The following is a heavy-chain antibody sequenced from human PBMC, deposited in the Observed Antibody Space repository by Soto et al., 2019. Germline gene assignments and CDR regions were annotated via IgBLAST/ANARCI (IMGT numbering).Heavy chain of an antibody. J-gene: IGHJ6*02. Sequence: SSETLSLTCTVSGGSISSSSYYWGWIRQPPGKGLEWIGSIYYSGSTYYNPSLKSRVTISVDTSKNQFSLKLSSVTAADTAVYYCARGGYYDFWSGYAVEGMDVWGQGTTVTVSS. V-gene: IGHV4-39*01. CDR2: IYYSGST. CDR3: ARGGYYDFWSGYAVEGMDV. CDR1: GGSISSSSYY. D-gene: IGHD3-3*01.